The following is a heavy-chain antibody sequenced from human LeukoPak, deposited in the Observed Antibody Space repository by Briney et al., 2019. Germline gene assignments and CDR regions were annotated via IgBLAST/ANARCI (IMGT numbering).Heavy chain of an antibody. Sequence: SETLSLTCTVSGGSISSSSYYWGWIRQPPGKGLEWIGSIYYSGSTYYNPSLKSRVTISVDTSKNQFSLKLSSVTAADTAVYYCAGRSVDCSGGSCYSESDWFDPWGQGTLVTVSS. CDR3: AGRSVDCSGGSCYSESDWFDP. J-gene: IGHJ5*02. CDR1: GGSISSSSYY. V-gene: IGHV4-39*01. D-gene: IGHD2-15*01. CDR2: IYYSGST.